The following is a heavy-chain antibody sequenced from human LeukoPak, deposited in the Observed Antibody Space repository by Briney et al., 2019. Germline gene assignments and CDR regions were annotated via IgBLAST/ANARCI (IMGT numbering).Heavy chain of an antibody. D-gene: IGHD3-16*01. V-gene: IGHV3-53*01. CDR1: GFTVSGNY. CDR3: ARDFVTFHEDYYYYYMDV. J-gene: IGHJ6*03. CDR2: IYSGGTT. Sequence: PGGSLRLSCAVSGFTVSGNYMSWVRQAPGKGLEWVSLIYSGGTTYYADSVKGRFTISRDNSKNTLYLQMNSLKAEDTAVYYCARDFVTFHEDYYYYYMDVWGKGTTVTISS.